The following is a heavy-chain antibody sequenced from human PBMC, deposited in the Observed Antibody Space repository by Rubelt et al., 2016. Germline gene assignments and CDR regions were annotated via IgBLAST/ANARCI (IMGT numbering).Heavy chain of an antibody. V-gene: IGHV4-39*01. J-gene: IGHJ4*02. CDR1: GGSISSGNYY. CDR2: IYYGGST. CDR3: ATSPNPLRFLEHFDG. Sequence: QLQLQESGPGLVKPSETLSLTCTVSGGSISSGNYYWGWIRQPPGKGLEWIGSIYYGGSTSYNPSLKSRVTISVDTSKNQFPLKLNSVTAAGTAVYYCATSPNPLRFLEHFDGWGLGTLVTVSS. D-gene: IGHD3-3*01.